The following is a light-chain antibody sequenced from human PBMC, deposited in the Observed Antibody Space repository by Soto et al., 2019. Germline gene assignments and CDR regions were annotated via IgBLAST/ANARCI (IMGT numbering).Light chain of an antibody. CDR3: QQYGTSPRT. CDR2: ATS. V-gene: IGKV3-20*01. J-gene: IGKJ1*01. CDR1: QSFSSSY. Sequence: EIVLTQYPGTLSLSPEERATLSCRASQSFSSSYLAWYQQKPGQAPRLLIYATSSRATGIPDRFSGSGSQTDFALTMSRLEPEDFAVYYCQQYGTSPRTCGQGTKGDIK.